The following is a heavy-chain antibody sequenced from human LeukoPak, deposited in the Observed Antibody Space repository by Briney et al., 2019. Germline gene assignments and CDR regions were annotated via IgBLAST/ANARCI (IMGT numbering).Heavy chain of an antibody. CDR1: GYTFTSYG. CDR3: ARGTTVVTPVDY. Sequence: ASVTVSFKASGYTFTSYGISWVRQAPGQGLEWMGWISAYNGNTNYAQKLQGRVTMTTDTSTSTAYMELRSLRSDDTAVYYCARGTTVVTPVDYWGQGTLVTVSS. V-gene: IGHV1-18*01. CDR2: ISAYNGNT. D-gene: IGHD4-23*01. J-gene: IGHJ4*02.